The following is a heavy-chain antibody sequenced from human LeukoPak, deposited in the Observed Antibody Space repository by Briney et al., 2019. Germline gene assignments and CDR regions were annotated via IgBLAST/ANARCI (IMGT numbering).Heavy chain of an antibody. Sequence: TSGTLSLTCAVSGGSISSSNWWSWVRQPPGKGLEWIGEIYHSGSTNYNPSLKSRVTISVDTSKNQFSLKLSSVTAADTAVYYCARGPGIAPAGWVDYWGLGTLVTVSS. CDR3: ARGPGIAPAGWVDY. D-gene: IGHD6-13*01. J-gene: IGHJ4*02. CDR2: IYHSGST. CDR1: GGSISSSNW. V-gene: IGHV4-4*02.